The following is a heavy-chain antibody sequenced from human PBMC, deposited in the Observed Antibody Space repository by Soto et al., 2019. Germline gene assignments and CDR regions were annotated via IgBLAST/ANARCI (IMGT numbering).Heavy chain of an antibody. V-gene: IGHV3-23*01. CDR3: AALSRYCTSSNCD. Sequence: DVRLLESGGGLVQPGGSLRLSCAASGFTFSSYSMRWVRQAPGKGLEWVSTIGTSASTYYGDSVRGRFTISRDNSRNTQYLQMNSLLAEDTAVYYCAALSRYCTSSNCDWGQGTLVTVSS. CDR2: IGTSAST. J-gene: IGHJ4*02. CDR1: GFTFSSYS. D-gene: IGHD2-2*01.